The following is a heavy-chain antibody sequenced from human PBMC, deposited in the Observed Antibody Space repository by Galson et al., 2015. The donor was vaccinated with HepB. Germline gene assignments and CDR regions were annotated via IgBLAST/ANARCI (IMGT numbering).Heavy chain of an antibody. J-gene: IGHJ4*02. Sequence: SLRLSCAASGFDFNNCGMHWVRQAPGKGPEWVAVMWSDGSNKLYADSVKGRFTISRDNSNNTLYLQMNSLGAEDTAVYYCAREGKDGSGTYLDNWGQGPPVTVSS. D-gene: IGHD3-10*01. CDR2: MWSDGSNK. CDR1: GFDFNNCG. V-gene: IGHV3-33*01. CDR3: AREGKDGSGTYLDN.